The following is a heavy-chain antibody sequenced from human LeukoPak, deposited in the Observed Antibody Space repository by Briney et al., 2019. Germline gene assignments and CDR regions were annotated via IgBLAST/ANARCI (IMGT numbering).Heavy chain of an antibody. V-gene: IGHV4-34*01. Sequence: SETLSLTCAVYGGSFSGYYWSWIRQPPGKGLEWIGEINHSGNINNNPSLKSRVNVSLDTSKNQFSLKLRSVTAADTAVYYCARYILGSSGSFDPWGQGTLVTVSS. D-gene: IGHD3-16*01. J-gene: IGHJ5*02. CDR3: ARYILGSSGSFDP. CDR1: GGSFSGYY. CDR2: INHSGNI.